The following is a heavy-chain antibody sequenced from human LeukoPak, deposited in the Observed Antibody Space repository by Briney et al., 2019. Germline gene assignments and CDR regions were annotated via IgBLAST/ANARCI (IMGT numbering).Heavy chain of an antibody. D-gene: IGHD3-16*01. Sequence: SGGSLRLSCAASGFTFSSYWMHWVRQAPGKGLVWVSRINSDGSSTSYADSVKSRFTISRDNAKNTLYLQMNSLRAEDTAVYYCARDPLRFGGTNYDYWGQGTLVTVSS. V-gene: IGHV3-74*01. J-gene: IGHJ4*02. CDR3: ARDPLRFGGTNYDY. CDR1: GFTFSSYW. CDR2: INSDGSST.